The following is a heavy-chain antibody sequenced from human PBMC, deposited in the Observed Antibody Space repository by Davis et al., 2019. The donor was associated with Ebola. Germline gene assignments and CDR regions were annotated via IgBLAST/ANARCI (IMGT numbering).Heavy chain of an antibody. J-gene: IGHJ6*02. CDR1: GGSISSSDW. V-gene: IGHV4-4*02. D-gene: IGHD5-18*01. CDR3: ARELRGYSYGTYYYYGMDV. CDR2: IYHSGST. Sequence: SETLSLTCAVSGGSISSSDWWSWVRQPPGKGLEWIGEIYHSGSTNYNPSLKSRVTISVDKSKNQFSLKLSYVTAADTALYYCARELRGYSYGTYYYYGMDVWGQGTTVTVSS.